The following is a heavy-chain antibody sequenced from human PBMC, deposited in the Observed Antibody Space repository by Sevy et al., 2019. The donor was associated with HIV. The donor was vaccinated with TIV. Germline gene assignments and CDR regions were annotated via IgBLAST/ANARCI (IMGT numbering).Heavy chain of an antibody. J-gene: IGHJ6*02. D-gene: IGHD3-10*01. CDR1: GFTFSSYA. CDR2: ISYDGSNK. CDR3: ARDHGSGSYYDYYGMDV. Sequence: GGSLRLSCAASGFTFSSYAMHWVRQAPGKGLEWVAVISYDGSNKYYADSVKGRFTISRDNSKNTLYLQMNSLRAEDTAVYYCARDHGSGSYYDYYGMDVRGQGTTVTVSS. V-gene: IGHV3-30*04.